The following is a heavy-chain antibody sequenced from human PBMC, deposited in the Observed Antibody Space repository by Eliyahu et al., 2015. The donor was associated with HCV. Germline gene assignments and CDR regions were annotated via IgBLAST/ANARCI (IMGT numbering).Heavy chain of an antibody. Sequence: QVQLVQSGAEVKKPGASVKVSCKASGYXFTXYYMHWVRQAPGQGLEWMGIINPSGGSTSYAQKFQGRVTMTRDTSTSTVYMELSSLRSEDTAVYYCARDSAPGGDILSYGMDVWGQGTTVTVSS. CDR3: ARDSAPGGDILSYGMDV. CDR2: INPSGGST. V-gene: IGHV1-46*01. J-gene: IGHJ6*02. CDR1: GYXFTXYY. D-gene: IGHD3-9*01.